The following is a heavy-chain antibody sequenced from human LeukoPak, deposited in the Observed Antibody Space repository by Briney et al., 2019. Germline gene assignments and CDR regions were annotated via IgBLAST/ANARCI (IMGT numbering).Heavy chain of an antibody. CDR1: GFTFSSYE. J-gene: IGHJ4*02. CDR2: ISSGSTI. D-gene: IGHD3-22*01. CDR3: SSRYDSSGSPDY. V-gene: IGHV3-48*03. Sequence: GGSLRLSCAASGFTFSSYEMNWVRQAPGKGLEWVSYISSGSTIYYADSVKGRFTISRDNAKNSLYLQMNSLRAEDTAVYYCSSRYDSSGSPDYWGQGTLVTVSS.